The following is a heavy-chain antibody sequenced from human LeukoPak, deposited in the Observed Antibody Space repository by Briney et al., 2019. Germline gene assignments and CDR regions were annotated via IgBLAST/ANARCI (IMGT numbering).Heavy chain of an antibody. Sequence: SETLSLTCTVSGGSISNYYWSWIRQPPGKGLEWIGYTYYSGNTNYNPSLKSRVTISVDTSKNQFSLKLSSVTAADTAGYYCVRENYSSGWYGIIDYWGQGTLVTVSS. V-gene: IGHV4-59*01. D-gene: IGHD6-19*01. CDR1: GGSISNYY. CDR2: TYYSGNT. J-gene: IGHJ4*02. CDR3: VRENYSSGWYGIIDY.